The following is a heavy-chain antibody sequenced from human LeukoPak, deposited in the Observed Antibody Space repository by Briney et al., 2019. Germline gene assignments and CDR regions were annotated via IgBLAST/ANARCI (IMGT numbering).Heavy chain of an antibody. V-gene: IGHV1-46*01. Sequence: ASVKVSCKASGYTFTMYYIHWVRQAPGQGLEWMGMINPSDGATTYAQRFQGGVTMTRDMSTTTVYMDLRSLRSEDTAVYYCARFTMVRGVIRCPDYWGQGTLVTVSS. CDR1: GYTFTMYY. CDR2: INPSDGAT. D-gene: IGHD3-10*01. J-gene: IGHJ4*02. CDR3: ARFTMVRGVIRCPDY.